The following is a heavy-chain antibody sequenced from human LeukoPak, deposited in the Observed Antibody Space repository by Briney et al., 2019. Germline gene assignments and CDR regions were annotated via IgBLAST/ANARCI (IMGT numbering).Heavy chain of an antibody. V-gene: IGHV3-66*01. CDR3: ATYVRTHYYDSSGYFDS. D-gene: IGHD3-22*01. Sequence: PGGSLRLSCAGSGVSVSAYFMSWARLAPGRGLEWVSLIYTDGSTYEADSVKGRFTISRDDSKNTVYLQMDSLRAEDTAVYYCATYVRTHYYDSSGYFDSWGQGTLVTVSS. CDR1: GVSVSAYF. CDR2: IYTDGST. J-gene: IGHJ5*01.